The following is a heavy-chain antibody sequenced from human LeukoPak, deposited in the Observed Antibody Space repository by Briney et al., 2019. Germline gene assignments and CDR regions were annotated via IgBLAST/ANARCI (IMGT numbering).Heavy chain of an antibody. CDR1: GFTVSTNY. J-gene: IGHJ6*02. CDR3: ARGYYYDSSGNYFYYGMDV. CDR2: IYSGGST. D-gene: IGHD3-22*01. V-gene: IGHV3-53*05. Sequence: PGGSLRLSCAASGFTVSTNYMSWVRQAPGKGLERVSVIYSGGSTYYADSVKGRFTISRDNSKNTLYLQMNSLRAEDTAVYYCARGYYYDSSGNYFYYGMDVWGQGTTVTVSS.